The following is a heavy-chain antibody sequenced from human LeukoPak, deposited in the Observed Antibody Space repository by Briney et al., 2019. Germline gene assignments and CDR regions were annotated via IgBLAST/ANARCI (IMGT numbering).Heavy chain of an antibody. CDR1: GGSISSHY. CDR3: ASGGDMRYFDY. CDR2: IYYSGST. V-gene: IGHV4-59*11. D-gene: IGHD2-21*02. Sequence: SETLSLTCIVSGGSISSHYWSWIRQPPGKGLEYIGYIYYSGSTDYNPSLKSRVTISVDTSKTQFSLKLGSVTAADTAVYYCASGGDMRYFDYWGQGTLVTVSS. J-gene: IGHJ4*02.